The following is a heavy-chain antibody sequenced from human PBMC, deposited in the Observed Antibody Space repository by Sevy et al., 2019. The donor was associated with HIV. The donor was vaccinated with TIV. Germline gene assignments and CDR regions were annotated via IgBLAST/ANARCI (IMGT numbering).Heavy chain of an antibody. D-gene: IGHD1-20*01. V-gene: IGHV4-59*01. CDR2: LYNSGST. CDR3: ARGYNLDY. J-gene: IGHJ4*02. Sequence: SETLSLTCTVSGGSISNYYWSWIRQPPGKGLEWIGYLYNSGSTNYNPSLKSRVTISVDTSKNQFSLNLSSVTAADTAVYNCARGYNLDYWGQGTLVTVS. CDR1: GGSISNYY.